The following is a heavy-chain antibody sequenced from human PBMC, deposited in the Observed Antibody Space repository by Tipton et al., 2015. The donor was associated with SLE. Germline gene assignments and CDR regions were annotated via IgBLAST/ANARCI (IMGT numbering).Heavy chain of an antibody. V-gene: IGHV4-34*01. CDR3: ARSGNYGGAFDI. D-gene: IGHD1-26*01. J-gene: IGHJ3*02. CDR2: TNDSGKT. CDR1: GGSLSGHY. Sequence: TLSLTCAVYGGSLSGHYWTWIRQPPGKGLECIGETNDSGKTNYNSALKSRATISVDTSKNQFSLRLTSVTAADTAVYYCARSGNYGGAFDIWGQGTVVTVSS.